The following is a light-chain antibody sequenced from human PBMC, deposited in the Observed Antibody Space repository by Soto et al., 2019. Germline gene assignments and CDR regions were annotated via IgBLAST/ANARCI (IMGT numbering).Light chain of an antibody. CDR3: QQYYSYPRT. V-gene: IGKV1-8*01. Sequence: AIRMTQSPSSFSASTGERVTITCRASQGISSYLAWYQQKPVKAPKLLIYAASTLQSGVPSRFSGSGSGTDFTLTISCLQSEDFATYYCQQYYSYPRTFGQGTMVDI. CDR1: QGISSY. J-gene: IGKJ1*01. CDR2: AAS.